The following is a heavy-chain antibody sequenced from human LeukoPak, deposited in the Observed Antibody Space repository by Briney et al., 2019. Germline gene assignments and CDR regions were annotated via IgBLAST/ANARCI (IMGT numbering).Heavy chain of an antibody. D-gene: IGHD3-22*01. V-gene: IGHV1-69*04. J-gene: IGHJ3*02. CDR1: GGTFSSYA. CDR2: IIPILGIA. CDR3: ARVRDYYDSSGYYAFDI. Sequence: SVKVSCKASGGTFSSYAISWVRQAPGQGLEWMGRIIPILGIANYAQKFQGRVTITADKSTSTAYMELSSLRSEDTAVYYCARVRDYYDSSGYYAFDIWGRGTMVTVSS.